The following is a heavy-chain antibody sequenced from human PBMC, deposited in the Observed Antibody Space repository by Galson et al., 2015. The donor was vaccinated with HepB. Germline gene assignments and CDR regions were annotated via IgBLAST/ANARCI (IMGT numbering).Heavy chain of an antibody. CDR3: IRMADLSGYSSS. D-gene: IGHD6-13*01. Sequence: SLRLSCAGSGFTFSGSAIHWVRQTSGKGLEWVGRIRSKAYSYATAYAASVKGRFTISRDDSKNTAYLHMKSLKTEDTAVYYCIRMADLSGYSSSWGQGTLVTVSS. J-gene: IGHJ4*02. CDR2: IRSKAYSYAT. CDR1: GFTFSGSA. V-gene: IGHV3-73*01.